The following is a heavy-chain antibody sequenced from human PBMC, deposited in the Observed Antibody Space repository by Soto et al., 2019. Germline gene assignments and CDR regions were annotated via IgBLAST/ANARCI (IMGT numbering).Heavy chain of an antibody. J-gene: IGHJ6*02. V-gene: IGHV5-51*01. D-gene: IGHD6-13*01. CDR1: GYSCTSYW. CDR3: ASEPYSSSYYFGMDV. CDR2: IYPGDSDT. Sequence: GESLKISCKGSGYSCTSYWIGWVRQMPGKGLEWMGIIYPGDSDTRYSPSFQGQDTISADKSISTAYLQWSSMKASDTAMYYCASEPYSSSYYFGMDVWGQGTTVTVSS.